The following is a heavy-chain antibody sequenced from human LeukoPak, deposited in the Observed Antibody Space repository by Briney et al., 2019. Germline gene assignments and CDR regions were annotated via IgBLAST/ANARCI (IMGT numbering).Heavy chain of an antibody. D-gene: IGHD1-26*01. CDR2: ISGSGGST. CDR3: AKAYTGSYFGDY. J-gene: IGHJ4*02. V-gene: IGHV3-23*01. CDR1: AFTFSSFW. Sequence: PGGSLRLSCATSAFTFSSFWMTWVRQAPGKGLEWVSAISGSGGSTYYADSVKGRFTISRDNSKNTLYLQMNSLRAEDTAVYYCAKAYTGSYFGDYWGQGTLVTVSS.